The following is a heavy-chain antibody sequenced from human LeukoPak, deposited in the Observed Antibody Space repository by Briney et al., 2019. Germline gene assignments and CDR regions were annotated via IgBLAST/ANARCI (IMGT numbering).Heavy chain of an antibody. CDR2: INPNSGGT. Sequence: ASVKVSCQASGYTFTGYYMHWVRQAPGQGLEWMGWINPNSGGTNYAQKFQGRVTMTRDTSISTAYMELSRLRSDDTAVYYCARPHHYYDSSGYYDYFDSSGQGTLVTVSS. CDR1: GYTFTGYY. CDR3: ARPHHYYDSSGYYDYFDS. V-gene: IGHV1-2*02. J-gene: IGHJ4*02. D-gene: IGHD3-22*01.